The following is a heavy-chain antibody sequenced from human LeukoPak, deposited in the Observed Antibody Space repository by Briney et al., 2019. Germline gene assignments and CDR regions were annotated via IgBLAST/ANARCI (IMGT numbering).Heavy chain of an antibody. V-gene: IGHV5-51*01. D-gene: IGHD7-27*01. CDR3: ARRPAKLGGGLDS. CDR2: MYPGDSDV. CDR1: GYTFSSSW. Sequence: GESLEISCQVSGYTFSSSWIAWVRQMPGKGLEWVGIMYPGDSDVRYSPSFEGQVTISADKPINTAYLQWNSLKAPDTALYYCARRPAKLGGGLDSWGQATLVTVSS. J-gene: IGHJ5*01.